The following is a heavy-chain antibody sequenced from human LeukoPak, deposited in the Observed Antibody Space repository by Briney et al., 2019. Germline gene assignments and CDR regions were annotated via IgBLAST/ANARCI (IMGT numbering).Heavy chain of an antibody. Sequence: GGSLRLSCAASGFNFGDYSMNWVRQAPGKGLEWISYISGGSSDLHYADSVKGRFTISRDNAKNSLYLQMNSLRDEDTAVYYCVRDPVRRFDYWGQGALVTVSS. CDR1: GFNFGDYS. CDR3: VRDPVRRFDY. J-gene: IGHJ4*02. CDR2: ISGGSSDL. D-gene: IGHD3-10*01. V-gene: IGHV3-48*02.